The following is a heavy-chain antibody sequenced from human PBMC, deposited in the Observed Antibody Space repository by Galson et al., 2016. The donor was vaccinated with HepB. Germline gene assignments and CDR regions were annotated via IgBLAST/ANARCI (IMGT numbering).Heavy chain of an antibody. CDR2: ISGSGDT. CDR1: GFTFSTYA. V-gene: IGHV3-23*01. D-gene: IGHD6-19*01. CDR3: AREGAQMAVAGTAFDY. J-gene: IGHJ4*02. Sequence: SLRLSCAASGFTFSTYAMSWVHQAPGKGLEWVSGISGSGDTKFADSVKGRFTISRDNSKNTLYLQLNSLRAEDTAVYYCAREGAQMAVAGTAFDYWGQGTLVTVSS.